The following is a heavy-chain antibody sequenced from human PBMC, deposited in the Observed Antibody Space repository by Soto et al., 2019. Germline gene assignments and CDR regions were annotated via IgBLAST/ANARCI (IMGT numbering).Heavy chain of an antibody. J-gene: IGHJ2*01. V-gene: IGHV3-13*04. CDR2: IGTTGDT. D-gene: IGHD3-10*01. CDR3: ARDATYGSGRGPDWYFDL. CDR1: GFTCSTYD. Sequence: EVKLVESGGGLVQPGGSLRLSCAASGFTCSTYDMHWVRQVTGKGLEWLSAIGTTGDTYYPGSVKGRITISRDDAKNSLYLQMNSLGAGDTAVYYCARDATYGSGRGPDWYFDLWGRGTVVTVSS.